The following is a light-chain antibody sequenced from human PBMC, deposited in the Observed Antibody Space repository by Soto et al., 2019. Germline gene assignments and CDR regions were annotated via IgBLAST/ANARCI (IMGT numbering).Light chain of an antibody. CDR3: SSYAGSNNYV. Sequence: QSALTQPPSASGSPGQSVTISCTGTSSDVGGSNFVSWYQQHPGKAPKLMIYEVSKRPSGLPDRFSGSKSGSTASLTVSGLQAEDEADYYCSSYAGSNNYVFGTGTKLTVL. CDR1: SSDVGGSNF. CDR2: EVS. V-gene: IGLV2-8*01. J-gene: IGLJ1*01.